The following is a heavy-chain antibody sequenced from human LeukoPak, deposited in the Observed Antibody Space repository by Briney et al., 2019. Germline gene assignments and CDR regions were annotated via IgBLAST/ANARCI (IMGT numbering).Heavy chain of an antibody. CDR2: IYYSGST. CDR1: GGSISSYY. CDR3: ARGARGQLRWGFDP. D-gene: IGHD2-2*01. Sequence: SETLSLTCTVSGGSISSYYWSWIRQPPGKGLEWIGYIYYSGSTNYNPSLKSRVTISVDTSKNQFSLKLSSVTAADTAVYYCARGARGQLRWGFDPWGQGTLVTVSS. V-gene: IGHV4-59*01. J-gene: IGHJ5*02.